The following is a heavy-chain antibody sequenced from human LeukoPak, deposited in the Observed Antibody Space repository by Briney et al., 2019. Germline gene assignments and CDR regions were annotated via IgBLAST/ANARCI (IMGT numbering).Heavy chain of an antibody. CDR3: AREPAYHDIGNFDY. CDR1: GFTFSSYT. D-gene: IGHD3-22*01. CDR2: ISSSSSYI. Sequence: GGSLRLSCAASGFTFSSYTMNCVRQAPGKGLEWVSSISSSSSYIYYADSVKGRFTISRDNAKNSLYLQMNSLRAEDMAVYYCAREPAYHDIGNFDYWGQGTLVTVSS. J-gene: IGHJ4*02. V-gene: IGHV3-21*06.